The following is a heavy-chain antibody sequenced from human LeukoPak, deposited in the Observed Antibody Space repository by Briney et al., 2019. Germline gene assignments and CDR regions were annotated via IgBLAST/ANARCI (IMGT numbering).Heavy chain of an antibody. CDR1: GFTFSSYW. V-gene: IGHV3-74*01. CDR3: ARGDDSSGYYPYYYYYYGMDV. J-gene: IGHJ6*02. Sequence: GGSLRLSCAASGFTFSSYWMHWVRQAPGKGLVWLSRINSVGSSTSYADSVKGRFTISRDNAKNTLYLQMNSLRAEDTAVYYCARGDDSSGYYPYYYYYYGMDVWGQGTTVTVSS. CDR2: INSVGSST. D-gene: IGHD3-22*01.